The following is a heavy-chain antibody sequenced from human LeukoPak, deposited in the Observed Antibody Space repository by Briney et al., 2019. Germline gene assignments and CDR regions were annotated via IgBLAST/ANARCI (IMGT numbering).Heavy chain of an antibody. J-gene: IGHJ4*02. CDR1: GFTFSKAW. D-gene: IGHD5-18*01. CDR3: TTDDLTAYSYGYPWFDN. V-gene: IGHV3-15*01. CDR2: IKTKTEGETT. Sequence: PGGSLRLSCAASGFTFSKAWMSWVRQPPGKGPEWVGRIKTKTEGETTDYAAPVKGRFTISRDDSKNTLYLQMNSLKTEDTAVYYCTTDDLTAYSYGYPWFDNWGQGTLVTVSS.